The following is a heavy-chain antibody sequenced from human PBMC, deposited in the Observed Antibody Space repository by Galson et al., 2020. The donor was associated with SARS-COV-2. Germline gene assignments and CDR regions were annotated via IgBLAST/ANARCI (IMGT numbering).Heavy chain of an antibody. D-gene: IGHD6-19*01. J-gene: IGHJ5*02. CDR3: ARGTHYSGWYVNQNWADT. CDR2: INPSGGST. Sequence: ASVTVSCKTSGYTFTRYHMHWVRQAPGQGPEWMGIINPSGGSTTYAQKFQGRVTITRDTSTSTVYMEVRSLRSEETAVYYCARGTHYSGWYVNQNWADTWGQGTLVTVSS. V-gene: IGHV1-46*01. CDR1: GYTFTRYH.